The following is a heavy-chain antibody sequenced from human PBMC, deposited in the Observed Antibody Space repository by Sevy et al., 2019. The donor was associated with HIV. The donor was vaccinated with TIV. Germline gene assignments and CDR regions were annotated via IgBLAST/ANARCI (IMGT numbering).Heavy chain of an antibody. CDR3: AKTPYYDFWSGPSGYYYGMDV. CDR2: ISGSGGST. CDR1: GFTFSSYA. V-gene: IGHV3-23*01. J-gene: IGHJ6*02. D-gene: IGHD3-3*01. Sequence: GGSLRLSCAASGFTFSSYAMSWVRQAPGKGLEWVSAISGSGGSTYYADSVKGRFTISRDNSKNTLYLQMNSLRAEDRAVYYGAKTPYYDFWSGPSGYYYGMDVWGQGTTVTVSS.